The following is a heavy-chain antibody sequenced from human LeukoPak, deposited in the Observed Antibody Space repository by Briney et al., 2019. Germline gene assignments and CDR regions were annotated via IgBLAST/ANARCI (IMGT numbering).Heavy chain of an antibody. Sequence: SETLSLTCAVSGGPIMTAPYYWGWIRQPPGKGLEWLGSVFHGGTTYYSPSLKSRVTVSADTSRNRFSLSLTSSSAADTAVYYCVRSGVVLQTGFDFWGQGALVTVSS. J-gene: IGHJ4*02. D-gene: IGHD3-16*01. V-gene: IGHV4-39*07. CDR2: VFHGGTT. CDR3: VRSGVVLQTGFDF. CDR1: GGPIMTAPYY.